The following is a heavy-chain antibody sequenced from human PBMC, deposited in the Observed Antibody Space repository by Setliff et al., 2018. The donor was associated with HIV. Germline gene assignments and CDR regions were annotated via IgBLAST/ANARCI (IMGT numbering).Heavy chain of an antibody. CDR3: ARAVVPPRSRGFDL. CDR2: IYCSWST. V-gene: IGHV4-59*12. D-gene: IGHD2-15*01. J-gene: IGHJ3*01. Sequence: SETLSLTCSFSGGSTTSYYWSWIRQPPGKGLEWIGYIYCSWSTNYNPSLKSRVTISLDTSTKQFYLKLSVVTAADTAIYYCARAVVPPRSRGFDLWGQGIMVTVSS. CDR1: GGSTTSYY.